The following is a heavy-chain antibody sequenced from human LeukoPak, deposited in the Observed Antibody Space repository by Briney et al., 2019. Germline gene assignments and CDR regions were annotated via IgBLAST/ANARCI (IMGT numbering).Heavy chain of an antibody. CDR3: AASTPTRTGAFDI. Sequence: PSETLSLTCTVSGGSISSGGYYWSWIRQHPGKGLEWIGYIYYSGSTYYNPSLKSRVTISVDTSKNQFSLKLSSVTAADTAVYYCAASTPTRTGAFDIWGQGTMVTVSS. D-gene: IGHD1-7*01. V-gene: IGHV4-31*03. CDR2: IYYSGST. J-gene: IGHJ3*02. CDR1: GGSISSGGYY.